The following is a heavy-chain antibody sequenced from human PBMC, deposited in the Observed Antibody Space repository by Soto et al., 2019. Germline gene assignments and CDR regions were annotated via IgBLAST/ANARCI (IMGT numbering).Heavy chain of an antibody. CDR2: TSAYNGNT. CDR1: GYTFTSYG. CDR3: ARLWSGYSGPYYYYYGMDV. D-gene: IGHD3-3*01. V-gene: IGHV1-18*01. Sequence: ASVKVSCKASGYTFTSYGISWVRQAPGQGLEWMGWTSAYNGNTNYARKLQGRVTMTTDTSTSTAYMELRSLRSDDTAVYYCARLWSGYSGPYYYYYGMDVWGQGTTVTVSS. J-gene: IGHJ6*02.